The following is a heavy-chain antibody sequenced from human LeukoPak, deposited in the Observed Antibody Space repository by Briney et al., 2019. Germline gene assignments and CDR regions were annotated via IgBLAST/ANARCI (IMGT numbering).Heavy chain of an antibody. CDR1: GFTVSSNY. J-gene: IGHJ6*02. CDR2: IYSGGST. V-gene: IGHV3-53*04. CDR3: ARGPLRYYNGMDV. Sequence: GGSLRLSCAASGFTVSSNYMSWVRQAPGKGLEWVSVIYSGGSTYYADSVEGRFTISRHNSKNTLYLQMNSLRAEDTAVYYCARGPLRYYNGMDVWGQGTTVTVSS.